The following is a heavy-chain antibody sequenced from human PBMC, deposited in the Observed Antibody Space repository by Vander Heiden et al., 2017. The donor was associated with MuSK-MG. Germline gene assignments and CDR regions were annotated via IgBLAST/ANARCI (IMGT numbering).Heavy chain of an antibody. V-gene: IGHV3-7*01. Sequence: EVQLVESGGGLVQPGGSLSLSCAASGLTFTTYWMSWVRQAPGKGLEWVANIKLDGSEKYYVDSVKGRFTISRDNAQSSLYLQMNSLRAEDTAVYYCARGRSNDNWGQGTLVTVSS. CDR2: IKLDGSEK. D-gene: IGHD6-6*01. CDR3: ARGRSNDN. CDR1: GLTFTTYW. J-gene: IGHJ4*02.